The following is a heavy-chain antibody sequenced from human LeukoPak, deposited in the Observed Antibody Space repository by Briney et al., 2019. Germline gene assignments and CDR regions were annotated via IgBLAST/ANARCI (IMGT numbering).Heavy chain of an antibody. D-gene: IGHD6-6*01. CDR1: GGSVSSYY. V-gene: IGHV4-59*08. J-gene: IGHJ4*02. Sequence: PSETLSLTCSVSGGSVSSYYWSWIRQPPGKGLEWIGYVYYTGSTNYNPSLKSRVTMFEDKSKNQFSLTLYSVTVADTAVYYCARHFAYSSSSYFDYWGQGSLVAVSS. CDR2: VYYTGST. CDR3: ARHFAYSSSSYFDY.